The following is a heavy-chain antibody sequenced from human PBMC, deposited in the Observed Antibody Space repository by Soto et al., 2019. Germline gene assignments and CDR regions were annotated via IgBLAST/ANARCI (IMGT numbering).Heavy chain of an antibody. V-gene: IGHV1-3*01. CDR2: INAGNGNT. J-gene: IGHJ4*02. CDR1: GYTFTSYA. D-gene: IGHD1-26*01. CDR3: ARAGVGATPNDY. Sequence: ASVKVSCKASGYTFTSYAMHWVRQAPGQRLEWMGWINAGNGNTKYSQKFQGRVTITRDTSASTAYMELSSRRSEDTAVYYCARAGVGATPNDYWGQGTLVTVSS.